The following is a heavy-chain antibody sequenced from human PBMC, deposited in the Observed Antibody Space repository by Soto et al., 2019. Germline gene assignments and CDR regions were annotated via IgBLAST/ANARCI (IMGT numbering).Heavy chain of an antibody. Sequence: PSETLSLTCAVYGGSFSGYYWSWIRQPPGKGLEWIGEINHSGSTNYNPSLKSRVTISVDTSKNQFSLKLSSVTAADTAVYYCARYRYCSGGSCYRYFDYWGQGTLVPVSS. CDR1: GGSFSGYY. CDR3: ARYRYCSGGSCYRYFDY. V-gene: IGHV4-34*01. D-gene: IGHD2-15*01. J-gene: IGHJ4*02. CDR2: INHSGST.